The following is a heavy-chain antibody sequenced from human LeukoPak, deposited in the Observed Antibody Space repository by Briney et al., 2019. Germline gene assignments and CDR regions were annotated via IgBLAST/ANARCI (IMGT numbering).Heavy chain of an antibody. Sequence: SETLSLTCTVSGVTINSYNWGWIRQSPGKGLEWIGYLLYTGSANYNPSLKSRVTISLDTSKNQFSLTLSSVTAADTAVYYCAKRVAVTGNWCFDLWGRGTLVTVSS. CDR2: LLYTGSA. J-gene: IGHJ2*01. CDR3: AKRVAVTGNWCFDL. V-gene: IGHV4-59*01. CDR1: GVTINSYN. D-gene: IGHD6-19*01.